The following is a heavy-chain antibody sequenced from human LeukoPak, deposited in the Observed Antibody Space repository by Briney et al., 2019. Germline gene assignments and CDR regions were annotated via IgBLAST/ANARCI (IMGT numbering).Heavy chain of an antibody. CDR2: INHSGST. Sequence: PSETLSLTCAVYGGSFSGYYWSWIRQPPGKGLEWIGEINHSGSTNYNPSLKSRVTISVDTSKNQFSLKLSSVTAADTAVYYCARYPKPNCTNGVCYEYYFDCWGQGTLVTVSS. CDR1: GGSFSGYY. J-gene: IGHJ4*02. D-gene: IGHD2-8*01. V-gene: IGHV4-34*01. CDR3: ARYPKPNCTNGVCYEYYFDC.